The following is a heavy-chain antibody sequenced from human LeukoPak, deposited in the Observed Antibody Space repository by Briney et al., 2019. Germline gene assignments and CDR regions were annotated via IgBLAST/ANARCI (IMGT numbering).Heavy chain of an antibody. J-gene: IGHJ4*02. CDR2: ISGSGGST. Sequence: GGSLRLSCAASGFTFSSYAMSWVRQAPGKGLEWVSAISGSGGSTYYADSVKGRFTISRDSSKNTLYLQMNSLRAEDTAVYYCAKGPYTESAAGEFDYWGQGTLVTVSS. CDR1: GFTFSSYA. D-gene: IGHD6-19*01. CDR3: AKGPYTESAAGEFDY. V-gene: IGHV3-23*01.